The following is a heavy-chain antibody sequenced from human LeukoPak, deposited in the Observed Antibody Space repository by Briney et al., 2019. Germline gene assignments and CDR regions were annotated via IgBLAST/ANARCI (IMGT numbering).Heavy chain of an antibody. J-gene: IGHJ4*02. V-gene: IGHV3-7*01. Sequence: GGSLRLSCAASGVPISGYWMSWVRQAPGNGLEWVANIKQVASGIYYVGSVKGRFTISRDNAKSSVFLQMNSLRAEDTAVYYCATDGGPFDNWGQGILVTVSS. CDR1: GVPISGYW. D-gene: IGHD3-10*01. CDR2: IKQVASGI. CDR3: ATDGGPFDN.